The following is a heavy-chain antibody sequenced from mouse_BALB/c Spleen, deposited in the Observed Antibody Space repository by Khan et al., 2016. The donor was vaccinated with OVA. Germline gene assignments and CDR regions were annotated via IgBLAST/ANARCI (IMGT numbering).Heavy chain of an antibody. CDR2: INTHSGVP. V-gene: IGHV9-4*02. D-gene: IGHD2-12*01. CDR1: GYTFTTAG. CDR3: ARGGADYYRVDGGAMDY. Sequence: QIQLVQSRPELKKPGETVRISCKASGYTFTTAGMQWVQKMPGKGLKWIGWINTHSGVPNYVEDFKGRFVFSLETSASTAYLQITNLKAEDTATNFCARGGADYYRVDGGAMDYWGQGTSVTVSS. J-gene: IGHJ4*01.